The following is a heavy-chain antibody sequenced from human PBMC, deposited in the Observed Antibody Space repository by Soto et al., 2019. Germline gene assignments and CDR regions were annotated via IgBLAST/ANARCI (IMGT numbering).Heavy chain of an antibody. D-gene: IGHD3-16*01. Sequence: GGSLRLSCAASTFTFSDYYMSWIRQAPGKGLEWVSYISGGGTSIYYADSVKGRFSVSRDNAKTSLYLQMKSLRAEDTAVYYCAKLGSLGHPYYYGMDVWGPGTTVTVSS. CDR3: AKLGSLGHPYYYGMDV. V-gene: IGHV3-11*01. CDR1: TFTFSDYY. J-gene: IGHJ6*02. CDR2: ISGGGTSI.